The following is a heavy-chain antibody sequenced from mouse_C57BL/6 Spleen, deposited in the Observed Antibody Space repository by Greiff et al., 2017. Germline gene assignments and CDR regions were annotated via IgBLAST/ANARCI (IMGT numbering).Heavy chain of an antibody. CDR1: GYTFTSYW. CDR3: ARSHITTVVAFDY. CDR2: IDPSDSYT. D-gene: IGHD1-1*01. V-gene: IGHV1-50*01. J-gene: IGHJ2*01. Sequence: QVQLQQPGAELVKPGASVKLSCKASGYTFTSYWMQWVKQRPGQGLEWIGEIDPSDSYTNYNQKFKGKATLTVDTSSSTAYMQLSSLTSEDSAVYYCARSHITTVVAFDYWGQGTTLTVSS.